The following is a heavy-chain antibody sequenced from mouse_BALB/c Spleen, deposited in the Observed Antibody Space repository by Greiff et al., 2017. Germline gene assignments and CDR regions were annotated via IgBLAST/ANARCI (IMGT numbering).Heavy chain of an antibody. J-gene: IGHJ2*01. CDR3: ARDRDYGNYGFDY. Sequence: VQLQESGPGLVAPSQSLSITCTVSGFSLTGYGVNWVRQPPGKGLEWLGMIWGDGSTDYNSALKSRLSISKDNSKSQVFLKMNSLQTDDTARYYCARDRDYGNYGFDYWGQGTTLTGAS. CDR2: IWGDGST. D-gene: IGHD2-1*01. CDR1: GFSLTGYG. V-gene: IGHV2-6-7*01.